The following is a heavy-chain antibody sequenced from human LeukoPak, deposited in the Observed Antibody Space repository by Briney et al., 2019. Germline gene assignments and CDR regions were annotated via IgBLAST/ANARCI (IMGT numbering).Heavy chain of an antibody. V-gene: IGHV1-2*02. J-gene: IGHJ4*02. Sequence: ASVKVSCQASGYTFTGYYIHWLRQAPGQGLEGMGWINPNSGGTNYSQKFRSRVTMHRDTSIRTAYMELSRLRSDDTAVYYCTRVVRGVTHFDYWGQGTLVTVSS. CDR3: TRVVRGVTHFDY. D-gene: IGHD3-10*01. CDR1: GYTFTGYY. CDR2: INPNSGGT.